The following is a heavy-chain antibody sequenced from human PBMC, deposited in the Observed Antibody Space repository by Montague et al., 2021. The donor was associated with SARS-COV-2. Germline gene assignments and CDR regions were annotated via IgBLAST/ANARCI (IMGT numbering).Heavy chain of an antibody. CDR1: GGSISSYY. Sequence: SETLSLTCTVSGGSISSYYWSWIRQPPGKGLEWIGYIYYSGSTNYNPSLKSRVTISVDTSKNQFSLKLSSVTAADTAVYYRAREGSGRGYYYYGMDVWGQGTTVTVSS. CDR3: AREGSGRGYYYYGMDV. D-gene: IGHD3-10*01. J-gene: IGHJ6*02. CDR2: IYYSGST. V-gene: IGHV4-59*01.